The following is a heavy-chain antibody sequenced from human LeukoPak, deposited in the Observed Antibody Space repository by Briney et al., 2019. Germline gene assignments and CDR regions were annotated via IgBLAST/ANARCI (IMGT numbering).Heavy chain of an antibody. J-gene: IGHJ4*02. D-gene: IGHD4-17*01. V-gene: IGHV4-59*12. CDR1: GGSISGYY. CDR2: IYSSGST. Sequence: SETLSLTCTVSGGSISGYYWSWLRQPPGKGLEWIAYIYSSGSTYYGPSLKSRLTISLDTSRNQFSLKLNSVTAADTAVYYCARVPVYGAYFDYWGRGTLVTVSS. CDR3: ARVPVYGAYFDY.